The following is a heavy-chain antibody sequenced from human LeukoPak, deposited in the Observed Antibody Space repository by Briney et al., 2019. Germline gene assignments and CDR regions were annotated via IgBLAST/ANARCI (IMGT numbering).Heavy chain of an antibody. CDR3: TKLARAPRDFDY. CDR1: GFTFSDHY. V-gene: IGHV3-72*01. J-gene: IGHJ4*01. CDR2: SRDKGNSYTT. Sequence: PGGSLRLSCAASGFTFSDHYTDWVRQAPGKGLEWVGRSRDKGNSYTTAYAASVRGRFTISRDDSKNSLYLQMNSLKIEDTAVYYCTKLARAPRDFDYWGQGTLVTVSS. D-gene: IGHD3-10*01.